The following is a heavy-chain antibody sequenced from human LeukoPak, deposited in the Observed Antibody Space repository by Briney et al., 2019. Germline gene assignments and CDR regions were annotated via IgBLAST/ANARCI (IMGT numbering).Heavy chain of an antibody. CDR1: RFIFSNYA. CDR2: IRGGGGVT. D-gene: IGHD5-18*01. V-gene: IGHV3-23*01. CDR3: AKCQFSYGSDAF. J-gene: IGHJ3*01. Sequence: GGSLRLSCAASRFIFSNYAMNWVRQAPGKGLEWVSVIRGGGGVTFYADSVKDRFTISRDNSKNTLYLQMNSLTAEDTAVYYCAKCQFSYGSDAFWGQGTMVTVSS.